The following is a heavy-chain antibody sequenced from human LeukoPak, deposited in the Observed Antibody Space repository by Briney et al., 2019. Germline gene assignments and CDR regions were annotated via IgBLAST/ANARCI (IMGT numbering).Heavy chain of an antibody. D-gene: IGHD2-21*02. CDR3: ARGCGGDCYSVAFDI. Sequence: KPSETLSLTCTVSGGSISSYYWSWIRQPPGKGLEWIGYIYYSGSTNYNPSLKSRVTISVDTSKNQFSLKLSSVTAADTAVYYCARGCGGDCYSVAFDIWGQGTMVTVSS. CDR2: IYYSGST. V-gene: IGHV4-59*01. J-gene: IGHJ3*02. CDR1: GGSISSYY.